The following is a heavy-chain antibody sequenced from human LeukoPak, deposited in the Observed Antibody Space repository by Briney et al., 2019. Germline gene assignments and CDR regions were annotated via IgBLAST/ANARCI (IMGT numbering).Heavy chain of an antibody. CDR1: GFTFNMFW. D-gene: IGHD5-18*01. Sequence: GGSLRLSCAASGFTFNMFWMHWVRQAPGEGPVWVAHILNDGGSTSYADSVKGRFTISRDDAKNTLSLQMNSLRAEDTAVYHCVIHNYGYDYWGQGTPVTVSS. CDR3: VIHNYGYDY. CDR2: ILNDGGST. V-gene: IGHV3-74*01. J-gene: IGHJ4*02.